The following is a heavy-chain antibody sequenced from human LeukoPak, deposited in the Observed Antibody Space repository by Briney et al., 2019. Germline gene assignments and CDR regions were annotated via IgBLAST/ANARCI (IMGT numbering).Heavy chain of an antibody. D-gene: IGHD2-15*01. J-gene: IGHJ5*02. CDR3: TTEYCSGGSCYSAFSPSTFDP. CDR1: GFTFSNAW. Sequence: PGGSLRLSCAASGFTFSNAWMSWVRQAPGKGLELVSRIKSKTDGGTKDYAAPVKGRFTISRDDSKNTLYLQMNSLKTEDTAVYYCTTEYCSGGSCYSAFSPSTFDPWGQGTLVTVSS. V-gene: IGHV3-15*01. CDR2: IKSKTDGGTK.